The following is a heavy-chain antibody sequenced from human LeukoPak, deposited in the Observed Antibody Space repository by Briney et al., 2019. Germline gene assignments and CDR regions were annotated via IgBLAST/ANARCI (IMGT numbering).Heavy chain of an antibody. CDR2: IKGDGIST. CDR1: GFDFSSNW. V-gene: IGHV3-74*01. J-gene: IGHJ4*02. Sequence: PGGSLRLSCAAPGFDFSSNWMHWVRHAPGQGLVRVSRIKGDGISTNYADSVKGRFTISRDIAKNTLYLQMNSLRAEDTGVYYCAKDHYWSIDYWGRGTLVTVSS. D-gene: IGHD3-3*01. CDR3: AKDHYWSIDY.